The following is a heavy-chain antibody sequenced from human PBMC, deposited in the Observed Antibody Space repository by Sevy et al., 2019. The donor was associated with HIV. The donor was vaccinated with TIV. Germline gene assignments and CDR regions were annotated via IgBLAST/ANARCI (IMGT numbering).Heavy chain of an antibody. CDR3: ARDDRNYYFHY. V-gene: IGHV3-7*01. J-gene: IGHJ4*02. CDR2: IKQDAGQK. CDR1: GFTFSKYW. Sequence: GGSLRLSCAASGFTFSKYWMGWVRQAPGKGLEWVANIKQDAGQKYCVDSVKGRFTISRDNAKNSLYLQMNSLRAEDTAVYFCARDDRNYYFHYWGQGTLVTVSS. D-gene: IGHD1-7*01.